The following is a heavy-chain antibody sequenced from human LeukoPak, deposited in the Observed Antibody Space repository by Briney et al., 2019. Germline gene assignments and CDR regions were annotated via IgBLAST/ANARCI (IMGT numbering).Heavy chain of an antibody. J-gene: IGHJ4*02. CDR1: GFTFSSYG. CDR3: ERDRQLAEFIDY. D-gene: IGHD6-13*01. Sequence: GRSLRLSCAASGFTFSSYGMHWVRQAPGKGLEWVAVIWYDGSNKYYADSVKGRFTISRDNSKNTLYLQMNSLRAEDTAVYERERDRQLAEFIDYWGQGTLGTVSS. CDR2: IWYDGSNK. V-gene: IGHV3-33*01.